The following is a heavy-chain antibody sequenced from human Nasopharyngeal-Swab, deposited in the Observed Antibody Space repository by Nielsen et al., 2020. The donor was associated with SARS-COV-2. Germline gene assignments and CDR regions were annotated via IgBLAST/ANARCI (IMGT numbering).Heavy chain of an antibody. CDR1: GGSISSGGYS. Sequence: LRLSCAVSGGSISSGGYSWSWIRQPPGKGLEWIGYIYYSGSTYYNPSLKSRVTISVDTSKNQFSLKLSSVTAADTAVYYCARRHENWAAFDIWGQGTMVTVSS. D-gene: IGHD7-27*01. V-gene: IGHV4-30-4*07. CDR2: IYYSGST. CDR3: ARRHENWAAFDI. J-gene: IGHJ3*02.